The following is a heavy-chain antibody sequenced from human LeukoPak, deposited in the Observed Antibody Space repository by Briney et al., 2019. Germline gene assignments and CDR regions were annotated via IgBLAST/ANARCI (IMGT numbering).Heavy chain of an antibody. CDR1: GFTFSSYW. CDR2: IKKDGGRK. J-gene: IGHJ6*02. V-gene: IGHV3-7*01. Sequence: GGSLRLSCAASGFTFSSYWMSWVRQAPGKGLEWVANIKKDGGRKYYVDSVKGRFTISRDNAKNSLYLQMNSLRAEDTAVYYCARNQNGILTGYLYYYYGMDVWGQGTTVTVSS. D-gene: IGHD3-9*01. CDR3: ARNQNGILTGYLYYYYGMDV.